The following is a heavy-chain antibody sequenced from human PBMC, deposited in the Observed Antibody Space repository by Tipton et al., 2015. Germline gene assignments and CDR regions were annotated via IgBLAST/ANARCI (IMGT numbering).Heavy chain of an antibody. J-gene: IGHJ4*02. CDR2: IYYSGNT. CDR3: ASGFDWLLAFDY. Sequence: TLSLTCTVSGGSFNHSPYYWGWIRQPPGKGLEWIGSIYYSGNTYYNPSLKSRVTISTDTFKNQFSLKLSSVTAADTAVYYCASGFDWLLAFDYWGQGTLVTASS. CDR1: GGSFNHSPYY. D-gene: IGHD3-9*01. V-gene: IGHV4-39*01.